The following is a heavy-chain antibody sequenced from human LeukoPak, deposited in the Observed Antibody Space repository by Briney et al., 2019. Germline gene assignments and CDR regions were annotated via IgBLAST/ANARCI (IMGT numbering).Heavy chain of an antibody. CDR2: INTDGSST. D-gene: IGHD3-22*01. CDR3: ARVRYYYDRGLFDY. J-gene: IGHJ4*02. Sequence: GGSLRLSCAASGFTFSSYWMHWVRQAPGKGLVWVSRINTDGSSTSYADSVKGRFTISRDNAKNTLYLQMNSLRAEDTAVYYCARVRYYYDRGLFDYWGQGTLVTVSS. V-gene: IGHV3-74*01. CDR1: GFTFSSYW.